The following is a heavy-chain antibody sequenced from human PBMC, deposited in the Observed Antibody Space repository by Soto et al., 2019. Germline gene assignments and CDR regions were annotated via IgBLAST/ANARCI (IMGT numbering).Heavy chain of an antibody. D-gene: IGHD3-10*01. CDR1: GGSISSGGYY. Sequence: QVQLQESGPGLVKPSQTLSLTCTVSGGSISSGGYYWSWIRQHPGKGLEWIGYIYYSGSTYYNPSLKSRVTISVDTSKNQVSLKLSSVTAADTAVYYCARDSPDTYYSYGMDVWGQGTTVTVSS. CDR3: ARDSPDTYYSYGMDV. V-gene: IGHV4-31*03. J-gene: IGHJ6*02. CDR2: IYYSGST.